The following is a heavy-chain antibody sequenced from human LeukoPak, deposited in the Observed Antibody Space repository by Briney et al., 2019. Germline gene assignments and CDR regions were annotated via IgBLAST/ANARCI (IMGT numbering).Heavy chain of an antibody. Sequence: ASVKVSCKASGYTFTSNYMHWVRQAPGQGLEWMGIIHPSGGSTSNAQKFQGRVTMTRDTSTSTDYMELSSLRSEDTAVYYCARDSGSSSIDYWGQGTLVTVSS. CDR3: ARDSGSSSIDY. J-gene: IGHJ4*02. CDR2: IHPSGGST. V-gene: IGHV1-46*01. CDR1: GYTFTSNY. D-gene: IGHD6-6*01.